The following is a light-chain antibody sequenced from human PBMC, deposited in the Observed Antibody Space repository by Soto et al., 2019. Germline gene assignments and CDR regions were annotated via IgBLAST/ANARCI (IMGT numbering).Light chain of an antibody. CDR3: QESYSSLWGT. Sequence: DIQMTQSPSSLSASVGDRVTITCQTSQNVNTYLNWYQQKPGKAPKLLIYGASNLRSGVPLRFCGSGSGTDFTLTISSLEPEDFATYYCQESYSSLWGTCGQGTKVEIK. CDR1: QNVNTY. CDR2: GAS. J-gene: IGKJ1*01. V-gene: IGKV1-39*01.